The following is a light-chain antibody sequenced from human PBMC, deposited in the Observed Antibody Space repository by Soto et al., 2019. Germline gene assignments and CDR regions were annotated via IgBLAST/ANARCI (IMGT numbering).Light chain of an antibody. CDR2: DVT. Sequence: QSVLTQPASVSGSPGQSITISCTGTSSDVGGYNFVSWYQQHPGKASKLMIYDVTNRPSGVSNRFSGSKSGNTASLTISGLQAEDEADYYCLSYSSSTSPYVLGTGTKVTVL. V-gene: IGLV2-14*01. J-gene: IGLJ1*01. CDR3: LSYSSSTSPYV. CDR1: SSDVGGYNF.